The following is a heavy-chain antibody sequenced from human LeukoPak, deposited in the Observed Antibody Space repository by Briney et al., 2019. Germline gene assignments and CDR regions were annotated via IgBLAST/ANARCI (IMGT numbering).Heavy chain of an antibody. J-gene: IGHJ5*02. Sequence: SETLSLTCAVYGGSFSGYYWSWIRQPPGKGLEWIGEINHSGSTNYNPSLKSRVTISVDTSKNQFSLKLSSVTAADTAVYYCARHLNDILTGYFWFDPWGQGTLVTVSS. CDR3: ARHLNDILTGYFWFDP. V-gene: IGHV4-34*01. CDR1: GGSFSGYY. CDR2: INHSGST. D-gene: IGHD3-9*01.